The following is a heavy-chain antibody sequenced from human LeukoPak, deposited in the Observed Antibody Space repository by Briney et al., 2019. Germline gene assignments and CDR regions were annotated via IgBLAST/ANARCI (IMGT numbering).Heavy chain of an antibody. Sequence: GGSLRLSCAASGFTFSSQWMGWVRQAPGKGLEWVANVNQGGTEKFYVDSVKGRFTISRDNADNSLYLQMNSLRAEDTAVYYCAKEEGGYYDSSGYDPIDYWGQGTLVTVSS. D-gene: IGHD3-22*01. CDR3: AKEEGGYYDSSGYDPIDY. V-gene: IGHV3-7*01. CDR1: GFTFSSQW. J-gene: IGHJ4*02. CDR2: VNQGGTEK.